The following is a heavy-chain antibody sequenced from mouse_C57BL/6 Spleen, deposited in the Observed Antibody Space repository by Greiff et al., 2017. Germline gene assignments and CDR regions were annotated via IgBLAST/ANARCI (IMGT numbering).Heavy chain of an antibody. CDR2: INPNNGGT. Sequence: VQLQQSGPELVKPGASVKISCKASGYTFTDYYMNWVKQSHGKSLEWIGDINPNNGGTSYNQKFKGKATLTVDKSSSTAYMELRSLTSEDSAVYYCARSFYLAWFAYWGQGTLVTVSA. CDR3: ARSFYLAWFAY. V-gene: IGHV1-26*01. D-gene: IGHD5-5*01. J-gene: IGHJ3*01. CDR1: GYTFTDYY.